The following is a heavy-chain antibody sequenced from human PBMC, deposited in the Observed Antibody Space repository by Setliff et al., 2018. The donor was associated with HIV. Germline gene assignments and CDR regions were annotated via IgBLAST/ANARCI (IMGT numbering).Heavy chain of an antibody. J-gene: IGHJ4*02. Sequence: SETLSLTCAVYGGSFSGYSWSWIRQPPGKGPGWIGEVYHSGSSNYNPSRKSRVTISVDTSKKQFSLKLSSVTAADTAVYHCARVADSSGYYHLDYWGQGTLVTSPQ. CDR1: GGSFSGYS. D-gene: IGHD3-22*01. V-gene: IGHV4-34*01. CDR3: ARVADSSGYYHLDY. CDR2: VYHSGSS.